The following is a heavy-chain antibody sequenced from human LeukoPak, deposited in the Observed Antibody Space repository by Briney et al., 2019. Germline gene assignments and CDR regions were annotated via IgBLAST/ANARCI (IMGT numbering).Heavy chain of an antibody. V-gene: IGHV3-21*01. D-gene: IGHD2-15*01. CDR1: GFTFSSYS. J-gene: IGHJ4*02. CDR2: ISSSSSYI. Sequence: PGGSLRLSCAASGFTFSSYSMNWVRQAPGKGLEWVSSISSSSSYIYYADSVKGRFTISRDNAKNSLYLQMNSLRAEDTAVYYRARDVVVVAAGTAMDYWGQGTLVTVSS. CDR3: ARDVVVVAAGTAMDY.